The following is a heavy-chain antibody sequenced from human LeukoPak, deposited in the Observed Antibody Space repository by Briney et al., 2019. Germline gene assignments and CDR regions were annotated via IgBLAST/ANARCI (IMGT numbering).Heavy chain of an antibody. Sequence: PGGSLRLSCAASGFTFSSYAMSWVRQAPGKGLEWVSVIYSGGSTYYADSVKGRFTISRDNSKNTLYLQMNSLRAEDTAVYYCAKWEGSSGCAFDYWGQGTLVTVSS. CDR3: AKWEGSSGCAFDY. CDR1: GFTFSSYA. V-gene: IGHV3-23*03. CDR2: IYSGGST. J-gene: IGHJ4*02. D-gene: IGHD3-22*01.